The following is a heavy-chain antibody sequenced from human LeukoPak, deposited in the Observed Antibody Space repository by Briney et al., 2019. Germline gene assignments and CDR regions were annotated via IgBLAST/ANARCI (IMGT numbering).Heavy chain of an antibody. CDR3: ARDSRRDGYNLDY. CDR2: IYTSGST. Sequence: SETLSLTCTVSGGSINSATYYWTWTRQPAGKGLEWIGRIYTSGSTNYNPSLKSRVTISRDTSKNEFSLKLSSVTAADTAVYYCARDSRRDGYNLDYWGRGTLVTVSS. D-gene: IGHD5-24*01. CDR1: GGSINSATYY. V-gene: IGHV4-61*02. J-gene: IGHJ4*02.